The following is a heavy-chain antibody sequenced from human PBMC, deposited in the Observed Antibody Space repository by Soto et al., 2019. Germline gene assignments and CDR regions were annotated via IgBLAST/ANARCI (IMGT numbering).Heavy chain of an antibody. CDR2: IIPIFGTA. J-gene: IGHJ4*02. D-gene: IGHD6-19*01. Sequence: SVKVSCKASGGTFSSYAISWVRQAPGQGLEWMGGIIPIFGTANYAQEFQGRVTITADESTSTAYMELSSLRSEDTAVYYCARHFSGGTLFYSSGWYPFDYWGQGTLVTVSS. CDR1: GGTFSSYA. V-gene: IGHV1-69*13. CDR3: ARHFSGGTLFYSSGWYPFDY.